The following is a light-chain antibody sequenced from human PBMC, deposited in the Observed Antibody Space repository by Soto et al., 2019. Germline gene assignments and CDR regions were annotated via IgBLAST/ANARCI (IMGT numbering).Light chain of an antibody. J-gene: IGKJ4*01. CDR2: GAS. CDR3: HQXGTSLLT. V-gene: IGKV3-20*01. Sequence: PGDRATLSCRSSQSAYSSYLSWYQQKPGQAPRLLIYGASNRATGIPDRFSGSGSGTDFTLTISGLEPEDFAVYYCHQXGTSLLTFAGGTKVDIK. CDR1: QSAYSSY.